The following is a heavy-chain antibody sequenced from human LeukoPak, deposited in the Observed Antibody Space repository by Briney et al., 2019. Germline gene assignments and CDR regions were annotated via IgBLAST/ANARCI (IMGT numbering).Heavy chain of an antibody. CDR3: ARCPSGYYGSGSYWNLYYYYYMDV. CDR2: INPNSGGT. Sequence: ASVKVSCKASGYTFTGYYMHWVRQAPGQGLEWMGWINPNSGGTNYAQKFQGRVTMTRDTSISTAYMELSSLRSEDTAVYYCARCPSGYYGSGSYWNLYYYYYMDVWGKGTTVTISS. CDR1: GYTFTGYY. D-gene: IGHD3-10*01. J-gene: IGHJ6*03. V-gene: IGHV1-2*02.